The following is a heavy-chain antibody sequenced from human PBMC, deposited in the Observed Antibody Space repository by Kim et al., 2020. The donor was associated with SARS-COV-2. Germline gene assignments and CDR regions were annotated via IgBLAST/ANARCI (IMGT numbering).Heavy chain of an antibody. J-gene: IGHJ4*02. CDR1: GYTFTSYY. V-gene: IGHV1-46*01. Sequence: ASVKVSCKASGYTFTSYYMHWVRQAPGQGLEWMGVINPSGGNTSYAQKFQGRVTMTRDTSTSTVYMELSSLRSEDTAVYYCARDNVIYIYYGDYSFDYWGQGTLVTVSP. CDR2: INPSGGNT. CDR3: ARDNVIYIYYGDYSFDY. D-gene: IGHD4-17*01.